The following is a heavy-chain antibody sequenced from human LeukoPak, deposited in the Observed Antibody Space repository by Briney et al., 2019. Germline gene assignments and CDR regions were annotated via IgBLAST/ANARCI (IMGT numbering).Heavy chain of an antibody. CDR2: IYFSGGT. CDR1: GDSISSSNCY. D-gene: IGHD6-6*01. Sequence: PSETLSLTCTVSGDSISSSNCYWGWIRQPPGKGLEWIGSIYFSGGTYYNASLKSRVTISVDTSKNQFSLKLSSVTAADTAVYYCARVAARPFQAIPHNWFDPWGQGTLVTVSS. V-gene: IGHV4-39*07. CDR3: ARVAARPFQAIPHNWFDP. J-gene: IGHJ5*02.